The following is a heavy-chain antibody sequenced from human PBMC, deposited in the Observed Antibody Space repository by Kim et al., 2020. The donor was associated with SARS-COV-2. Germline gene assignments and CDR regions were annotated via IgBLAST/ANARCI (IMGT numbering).Heavy chain of an antibody. D-gene: IGHD6-19*01. V-gene: IGHV4-4*02. CDR1: GDSISSNNW. J-gene: IGHJ5*02. CDR2: FFLGGGP. Sequence: SETLSLTCVVSGDSISSNNWLSWVRQPPGKGLEWIGEFFLGGGPTYNPSFQSRVTISVDKSKSNFSLRLNSVTAADTAVYYCVKNGAWCLDAWGQGTLITVSS. CDR3: VKNGAWCLDA.